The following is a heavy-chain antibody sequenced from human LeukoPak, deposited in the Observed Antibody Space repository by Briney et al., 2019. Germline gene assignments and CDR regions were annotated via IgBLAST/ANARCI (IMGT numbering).Heavy chain of an antibody. V-gene: IGHV4-38-2*02. J-gene: IGHJ6*03. D-gene: IGHD2-21*02. CDR1: GYSISSGYY. CDR3: ARRGVTPNFYMDV. CDR2: IYHSGST. Sequence: SETLSLTCTVSGYSISSGYYWGWIRQPPGKGLEWIGSIYHSGSTYYNPSLKSRVTISVDTSKNQFSLKLSSVTAADTAVYYCARRGVTPNFYMDVWGKGTTVTVSS.